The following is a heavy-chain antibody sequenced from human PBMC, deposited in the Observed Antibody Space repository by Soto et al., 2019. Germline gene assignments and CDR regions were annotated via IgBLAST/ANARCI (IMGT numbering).Heavy chain of an antibody. CDR2: IYPGDSDT. V-gene: IGHV5-51*01. CDR3: AGGGVRGVITRTRDYYGMDV. J-gene: IGHJ6*02. D-gene: IGHD3-10*01. CDR1: GYSFTSYW. Sequence: PGESLKISCKRSGYSFTSYWIGWVRQMPGNGLEWMGIIYPGDSDTRYSPSFQGQVTISADKSISTAYLQWSSLKASDTAMYYCAGGGVRGVITRTRDYYGMDVWGQGTTVTVSS.